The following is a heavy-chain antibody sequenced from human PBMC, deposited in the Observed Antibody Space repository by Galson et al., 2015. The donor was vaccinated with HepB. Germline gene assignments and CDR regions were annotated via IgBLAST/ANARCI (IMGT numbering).Heavy chain of an antibody. CDR3: ARGPYDYHRSELHY. V-gene: IGHV1-69*13. Sequence: SVKVSCKASGGTFRSYAISWVRQAPGQGLEWMGGITAIFGTANYAQKFQGRVTITADESPSTVYMELSSLRSVDTAVYYCARGPYDYHRSELHYWGQGTLVTVSS. CDR2: ITAIFGTA. J-gene: IGHJ4*02. D-gene: IGHD3-22*01. CDR1: GGTFRSYA.